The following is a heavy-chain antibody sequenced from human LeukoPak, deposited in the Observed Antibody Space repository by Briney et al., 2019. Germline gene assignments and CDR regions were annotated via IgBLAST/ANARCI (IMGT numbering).Heavy chain of an antibody. V-gene: IGHV3-21*01. CDR1: GFTFSSYS. CDR2: ISSSSSYI. J-gene: IGHJ4*02. Sequence: GGSLRLSCAASGFTFSSYSMNWVRQAPGKGLEWVSSISSSSSYIYYADSVKGRFTISRDNAKNSLYLQMNSLRAEDTAVYYCARDPRDSRAYYFDYWGQGTLVTVSS. D-gene: IGHD2-21*02. CDR3: ARDPRDSRAYYFDY.